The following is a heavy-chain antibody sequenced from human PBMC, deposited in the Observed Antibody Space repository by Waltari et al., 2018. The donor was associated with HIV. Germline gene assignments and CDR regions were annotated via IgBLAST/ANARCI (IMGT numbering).Heavy chain of an antibody. CDR2: IIPIFGTA. J-gene: IGHJ6*02. D-gene: IGHD6-19*01. Sequence: QVQLVQSGAEVKKPGSSVKVSCKASGGTFSSYAISWVRQAPGQGLEWMGGIIPIFGTANYAQTCQGRVTMTADESTSTVYMELSSLRSEDTAVYYCARAGGGTGYSSGWHRSEYYYYYAMDVWGQGTTVTVSS. CDR3: ARAGGGTGYSSGWHRSEYYYYYAMDV. CDR1: GGTFSSYA. V-gene: IGHV1-69*01.